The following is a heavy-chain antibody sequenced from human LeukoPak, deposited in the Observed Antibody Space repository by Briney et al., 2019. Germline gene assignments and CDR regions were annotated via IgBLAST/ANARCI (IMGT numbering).Heavy chain of an antibody. CDR1: GFIFSSYW. V-gene: IGHV3-7*01. CDR3: ARDPPMLQAGTMDV. CDR2: IKQDGSEK. D-gene: IGHD3-16*01. Sequence: GGSLRLSCAASGFIFSSYWMSWVRQAPGKGLEWVINIKQDGSEKHYVDSVKGRFTISRDNAKNSLYLQMDSLRVEDTAVYYCARDPPMLQAGTMDVWGKGTTVTVSS. J-gene: IGHJ6*03.